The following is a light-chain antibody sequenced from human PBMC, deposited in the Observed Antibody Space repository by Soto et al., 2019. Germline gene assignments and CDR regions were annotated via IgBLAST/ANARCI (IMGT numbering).Light chain of an antibody. CDR1: QSVSNSH. J-gene: IGKJ4*01. Sequence: ENVLTQSPGTLSLSPGERATLSCRASQSVSNSHFAWYQQKPGQPPRLLIYGASTRATGIPDRFSGSGSGTDFTLTISRLEPEDFAVYYCHQYGSSPSTFGRGTTVEIK. V-gene: IGKV3-20*01. CDR3: HQYGSSPST. CDR2: GAS.